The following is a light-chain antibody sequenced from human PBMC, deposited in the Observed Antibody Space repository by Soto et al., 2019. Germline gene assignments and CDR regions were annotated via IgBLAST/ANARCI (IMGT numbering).Light chain of an antibody. CDR1: QDIGNS. CDR3: KQYDDLPSIT. CDR2: GAT. V-gene: IGKV1-33*01. Sequence: DIQMTQSPSSLSASIGDRVTITCQASQDIGNSLNWYQQLPGKPPQLLIYGATNLEAGVPLRFSGRGSGTHYTFTIARLEPEDIATYSCKQYDDLPSITHGQGTRLEIK. J-gene: IGKJ5*01.